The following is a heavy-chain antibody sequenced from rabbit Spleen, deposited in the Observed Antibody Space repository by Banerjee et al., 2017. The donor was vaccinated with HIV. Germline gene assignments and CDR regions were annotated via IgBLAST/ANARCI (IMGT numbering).Heavy chain of an antibody. CDR3: ARWAAGSGGWYTFNL. CDR1: GFSFSSSYY. V-gene: IGHV1S45*01. D-gene: IGHD1-1*01. J-gene: IGHJ4*01. CDR2: IYTGSSGIT. Sequence: QERLVESGGGLVQPEGSLALTCTASGFSFSSSYYMYWVRQAPGKGLEWIACIYTGSSGITYYANWVISRFTITSNTNQNTVDLKMTSLTAADTATYFCARWAAGSGGWYTFNLWGPGTLVTVS.